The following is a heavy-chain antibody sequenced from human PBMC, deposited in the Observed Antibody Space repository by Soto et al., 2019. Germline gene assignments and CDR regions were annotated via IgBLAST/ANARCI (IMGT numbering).Heavy chain of an antibody. CDR3: ARWSSSGWPYFDY. V-gene: IGHV1-69*06. CDR1: GGTFSTSA. J-gene: IGHJ4*02. Sequence: QVQLVQSGAEVKKTWSSVKVSCKASGGTFSTSAINCVRQAPGQGLEWMGGIIPIFGTANYVQKFQGRVTITADKSTSTAYMELSSLRSEDMAGYYCARWSSSGWPYFDYWGQGTLVTVSS. D-gene: IGHD6-19*01. CDR2: IIPIFGTA.